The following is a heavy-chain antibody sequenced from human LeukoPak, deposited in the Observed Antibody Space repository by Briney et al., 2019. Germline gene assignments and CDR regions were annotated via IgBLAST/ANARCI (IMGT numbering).Heavy chain of an antibody. CDR1: GYTFTSYD. Sequence: ASVKVSCKASGYTFTSYDINWVRQATGRGLEWMGWMNPNSGNTGYAQKFQGRVTMTRNTSISTAYMELSSLRSEDTAVYYCARSGYDFDYYYYYGMDVWGQGTTVTVSS. J-gene: IGHJ6*02. D-gene: IGHD5-12*01. CDR3: ARSGYDFDYYYYYGMDV. V-gene: IGHV1-8*01. CDR2: MNPNSGNT.